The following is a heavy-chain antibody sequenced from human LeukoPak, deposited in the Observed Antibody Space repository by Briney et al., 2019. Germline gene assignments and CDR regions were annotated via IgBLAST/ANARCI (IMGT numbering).Heavy chain of an antibody. V-gene: IGHV3-48*04. J-gene: IGHJ4*02. CDR3: ARMSIAVAGGDYFDY. D-gene: IGHD6-19*01. CDR1: GFTFSSYS. CDR2: ISSSGSTI. Sequence: GGSLRLSCAASGFTFSSYSMNWVRQAPGKGLEWVSYISSSGSTIYYADSVKGRFTISRDNAKNSLYLQMNSLRAEDTAVYYCARMSIAVAGGDYFDYWGQGTLVTVSS.